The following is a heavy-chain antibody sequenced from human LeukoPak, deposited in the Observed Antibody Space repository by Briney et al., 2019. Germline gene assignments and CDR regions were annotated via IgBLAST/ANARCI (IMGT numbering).Heavy chain of an antibody. V-gene: IGHV1-46*01. D-gene: IGHD3-3*01. Sequence: ASVTVSCKASGYTFSSYYIYWVRQAPGQGLEWVGGINPSGGSTTYAQKFQGRVTITRDTSTITVYMELSSLRSEDTAVYYCARDGARSDFDYWGQGTLVTVSS. CDR1: GYTFSSYY. CDR2: INPSGGST. CDR3: ARDGARSDFDY. J-gene: IGHJ4*02.